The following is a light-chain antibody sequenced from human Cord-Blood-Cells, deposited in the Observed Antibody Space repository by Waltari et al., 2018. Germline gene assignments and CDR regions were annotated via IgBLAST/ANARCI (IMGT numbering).Light chain of an antibody. J-gene: IGKJ1*01. Sequence: DIQMTQSPPTLSASVGDRVTTTCRASQGIISWLAWYQQKPGKAPKLLIYDASSLESGVPSRFSGSGSGTEFTLTISSLQPDDFATYYCQQYNSYPWTFGQGTKVEIK. CDR1: QGIISW. CDR2: DAS. V-gene: IGKV1-5*01. CDR3: QQYNSYPWT.